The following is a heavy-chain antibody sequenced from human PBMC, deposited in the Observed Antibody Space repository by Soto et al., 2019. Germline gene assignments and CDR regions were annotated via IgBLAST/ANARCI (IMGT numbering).Heavy chain of an antibody. CDR2: IYSSGNT. CDR3: ARGSPPRAAIPDY. J-gene: IGHJ4*02. Sequence: SETLSLTCTVSGGSTINYYWIWIRQSPGRGLEWIGNIYSSGNTKYNHSLGSRVTISIDTSKNQLSLQLNSVTAADTAVYYCARGSPPRAAIPDYWGQGTLVTVSS. V-gene: IGHV4-59*01. CDR1: GGSTINYY. D-gene: IGHD6-13*01.